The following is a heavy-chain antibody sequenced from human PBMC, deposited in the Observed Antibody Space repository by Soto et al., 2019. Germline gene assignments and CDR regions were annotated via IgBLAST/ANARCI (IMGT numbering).Heavy chain of an antibody. V-gene: IGHV3-23*01. CDR3: AKRASPANIDNWFDP. CDR2: IRGTGLNT. Sequence: GGSLRLSCVGSGFVFKNFAINWVRQPPGKGLEWVSVIRGTGLNTYYAASVKGRFNISRDNSKNTVYLQMDSLKVEDTAVYYCAKRASPANIDNWFDPWGPGTQVTGS. J-gene: IGHJ5*02. CDR1: GFVFKNFA.